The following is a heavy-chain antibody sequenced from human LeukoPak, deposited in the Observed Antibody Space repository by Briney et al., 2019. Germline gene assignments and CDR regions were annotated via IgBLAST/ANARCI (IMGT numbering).Heavy chain of an antibody. CDR1: GYTFPANY. V-gene: IGHV1-2*02. D-gene: IGHD1-1*01. CDR2: INPNSGGS. Sequence: EASVKVSFTASGYTFPANYMHWVRQAPGQGLEWMGWINPNSGGSNCAQKFQGRVTMTRETSISTAYMELSRLSSDDTAVYYCARVQVSDDNWGFFDYWGQGTLVTVSS. CDR3: ARVQVSDDNWGFFDY. J-gene: IGHJ4*02.